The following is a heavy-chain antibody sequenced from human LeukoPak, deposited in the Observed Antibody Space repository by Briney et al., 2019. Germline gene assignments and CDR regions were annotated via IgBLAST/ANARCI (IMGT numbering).Heavy chain of an antibody. J-gene: IGHJ4*02. CDR1: GFTFSSYA. D-gene: IGHD3-22*01. V-gene: IGHV3-23*01. CDR3: ASTGARYYYDSSGYYSFDY. Sequence: GGSLRLSCAASGFTFSSYAMSWVRQAPGKGLEWVSAISGSGGSTYYADSVKGRFTISRDNSKNTLYLQMNSLRAEDTAVYYCASTGARYYYDSSGYYSFDYWGQGTLVSVSS. CDR2: ISGSGGST.